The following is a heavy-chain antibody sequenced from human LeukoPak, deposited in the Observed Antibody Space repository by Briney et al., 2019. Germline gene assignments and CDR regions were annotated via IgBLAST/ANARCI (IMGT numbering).Heavy chain of an antibody. Sequence: SQTLSLTCTVSGGSISSGGYYWRWLRQHPGTGLEWVGYIYYSGSTYYNPSLKSRVTISVDTSKNQFSLKLSSVTAADTAVYYCARRPPITMIVAGYFDYWGQGTLVTVSS. CDR1: GGSISSGGYY. CDR2: IYYSGST. J-gene: IGHJ4*02. CDR3: ARRPPITMIVAGYFDY. D-gene: IGHD3-22*01. V-gene: IGHV4-31*03.